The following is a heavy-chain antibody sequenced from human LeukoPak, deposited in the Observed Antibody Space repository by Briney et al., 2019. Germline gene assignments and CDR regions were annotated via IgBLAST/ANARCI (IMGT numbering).Heavy chain of an antibody. CDR3: ARDRLSSWFDP. D-gene: IGHD1-26*01. CDR2: IYYSGST. V-gene: IGHV4-31*11. Sequence: PSETLSLTCAVSGYSISSGYYWGWIRQPPGKGLEWIGYIYYSGSTYYNPSLKSRVTISVDTSKNQFSLKLSSVTAADTAVYYCARDRLSSWFDPWGQGTLVTVSS. J-gene: IGHJ5*02. CDR1: GYSISSGYY.